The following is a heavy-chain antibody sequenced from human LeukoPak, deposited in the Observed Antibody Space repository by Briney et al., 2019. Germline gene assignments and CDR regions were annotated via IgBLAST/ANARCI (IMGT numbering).Heavy chain of an antibody. J-gene: IGHJ4*02. D-gene: IGHD5-24*01. Sequence: AGGSLRLSCAASGFIVNNNYMNWVRQAPGKGLEWVSVIYSGGGTYYADSVKGRFTISRDNSKNTLYLQMNNLRADDTAVYFCARSRDGYKRFDSWGQGTLVTVSS. CDR2: IYSGGGT. CDR3: ARSRDGYKRFDS. CDR1: GFIVNNNY. V-gene: IGHV3-53*01.